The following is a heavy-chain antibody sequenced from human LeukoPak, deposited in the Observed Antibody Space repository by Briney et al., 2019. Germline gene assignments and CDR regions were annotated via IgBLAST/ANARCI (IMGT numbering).Heavy chain of an antibody. D-gene: IGHD6-13*01. V-gene: IGHV1-69*13. J-gene: IGHJ6*02. CDR3: ASGEQHPYYYYGMDV. CDR1: GGTFSSYA. CDR2: IIPIFGTA. Sequence: ASVKVSCKASGGTFSSYAISWVRQAPGQGLEWMGGIIPIFGTANYAQKFQGRVTITAGESTSTAYMELSSLRSEDKAVYYCASGEQHPYYYYGMDVWGQGTTVTVSS.